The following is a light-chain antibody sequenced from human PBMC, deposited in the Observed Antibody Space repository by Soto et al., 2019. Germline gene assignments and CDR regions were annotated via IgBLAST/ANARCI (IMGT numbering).Light chain of an antibody. V-gene: IGKV1-17*01. CDR1: QDIRND. CDR2: AAS. Sequence: DIQMTQSPSSLSASVGDRVTITCRASQDIRNDVGWYQQKAGKAPKRLIFAASSLHSGVPSRFSGSRSGTEFTLTIASLQPEDVASYYCLQHNTYPFTFGGGTKVEF. CDR3: LQHNTYPFT. J-gene: IGKJ4*01.